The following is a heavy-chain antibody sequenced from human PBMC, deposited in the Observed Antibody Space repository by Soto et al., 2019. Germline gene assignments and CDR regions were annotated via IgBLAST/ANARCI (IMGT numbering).Heavy chain of an antibody. V-gene: IGHV4-61*01. D-gene: IGHD6-13*01. Sequence: SETLSLTCTVSGGSVSSGSYYWTWIRQPPGKGLEWIAYVYYTGSTNYNPSLKSRVTISVDTSKNQFSLRLTSVTAADTSVYYCARPDSSSWAAPFGSWGQGTLVTVSS. CDR3: ARPDSSSWAAPFGS. CDR1: GGSVSSGSYY. CDR2: VYYTGST. J-gene: IGHJ4*02.